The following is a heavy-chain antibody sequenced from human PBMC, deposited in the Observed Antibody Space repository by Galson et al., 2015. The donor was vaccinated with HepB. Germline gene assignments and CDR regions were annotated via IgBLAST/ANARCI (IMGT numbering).Heavy chain of an antibody. Sequence: SLRLSCAASGFTFRNYWMVWVRQAPGKGLVWVSRIKGDGSGITYVDSVKGRFTISRDNAKNTVYLEMNSLRDEDTAVYYCGTDTWGFPDYWGQGTLVTGSP. CDR2: IKGDGSGI. D-gene: IGHD7-27*01. CDR3: GTDTWGFPDY. CDR1: GFTFRNYW. V-gene: IGHV3-74*03. J-gene: IGHJ4*02.